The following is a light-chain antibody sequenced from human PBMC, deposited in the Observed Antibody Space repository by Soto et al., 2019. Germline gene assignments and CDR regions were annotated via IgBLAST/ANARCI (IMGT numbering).Light chain of an antibody. V-gene: IGKV3-20*01. Sequence: VVAQSQSKLALSPGERATRSCRASQSVSSDFLAWYQRKPGQAPRLLIYGASTRATGIPDRFSGSGSGTDFTLTISRLQPEDFAVYDCQQYGYSPIPFGQVTRLEIK. J-gene: IGKJ5*01. CDR3: QQYGYSPIP. CDR2: GAS. CDR1: QSVSSDF.